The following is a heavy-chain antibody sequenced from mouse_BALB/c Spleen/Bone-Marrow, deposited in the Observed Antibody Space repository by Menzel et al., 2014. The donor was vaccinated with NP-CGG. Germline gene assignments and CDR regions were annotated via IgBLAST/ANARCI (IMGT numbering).Heavy chain of an antibody. V-gene: IGHV4-1*02. Sequence: EVQGVESGGGLVQPGGSLKLSCAVSGFDFSRYWMSWVRQAPGKGLEWIGEINPESSTINYTPSLKDKFIISRDNAKNTPYLQMSKVRSEDTALYYCARLGYYGMMAFWSQGTSVTVSS. D-gene: IGHD1-1*01. CDR2: INPESSTI. CDR1: GFDFSRYW. CDR3: ARLGYYGMMAF. J-gene: IGHJ4*01.